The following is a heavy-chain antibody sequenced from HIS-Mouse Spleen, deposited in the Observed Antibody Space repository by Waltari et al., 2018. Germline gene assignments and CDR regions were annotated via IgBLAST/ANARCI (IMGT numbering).Heavy chain of an antibody. J-gene: IGHJ2*01. CDR2: IYTSGST. CDR3: AREIPYSSSWYDWYFDL. V-gene: IGHV4-4*07. CDR1: GGSISSYY. D-gene: IGHD6-13*01. Sequence: QVQLQESGPGLVKPSETLSLTCTVSGGSISSYYWSWIRQPAGKGLEWIGRIYTSGSTTYNPSLKSRVTMSVDTSKNQFSLKLSSVTAADTAVYYCAREIPYSSSWYDWYFDLWGRGTLVTVSS.